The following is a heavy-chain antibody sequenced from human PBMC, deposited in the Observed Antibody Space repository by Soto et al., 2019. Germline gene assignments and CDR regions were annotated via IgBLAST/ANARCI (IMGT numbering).Heavy chain of an antibody. CDR3: ARSWGDYETHAFDI. J-gene: IGHJ3*02. CDR2: INPNSGGT. Sequence: ASVKVSCEASGYTFTGYYMHWVRQAPGQGLEWMGWINPNSGGTNYAQKFQGWVTMTRDTSISTAYMELSRLRSDDTAVYYCARSWGDYETHAFDIWGQGTMVTVSS. CDR1: GYTFTGYY. D-gene: IGHD4-17*01. V-gene: IGHV1-2*04.